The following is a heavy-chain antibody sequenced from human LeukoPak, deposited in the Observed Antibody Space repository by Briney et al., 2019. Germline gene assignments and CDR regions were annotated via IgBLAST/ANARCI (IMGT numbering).Heavy chain of an antibody. CDR1: GFTLSSYG. J-gene: IGHJ4*02. V-gene: IGHV3-30*18. CDR3: AKEVLVGATTPGYFDY. D-gene: IGHD1-26*01. Sequence: HPGGSLRLSCAASGFTLSSYGMHWVRQAPGKGLEWVAVISYDGSNKYYADSVKGRFTISRDNSKNTLYLQMNSLRAEDTAVYYCAKEVLVGATTPGYFDYWGQGTLVTVSS. CDR2: ISYDGSNK.